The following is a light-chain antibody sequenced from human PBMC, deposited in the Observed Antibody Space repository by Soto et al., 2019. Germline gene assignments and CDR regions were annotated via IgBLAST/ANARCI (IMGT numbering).Light chain of an antibody. Sequence: DIQMTQSPSSLSASVGDTITITCRASQSINIYLNWYQHKPGKAPSLLIYAASSLQNEVPSRFSGSGSGTDFTLTISSLQREDFATYYCQQSYGTPLTFGGGTKVEIK. CDR2: AAS. V-gene: IGKV1-39*01. J-gene: IGKJ4*01. CDR1: QSINIY. CDR3: QQSYGTPLT.